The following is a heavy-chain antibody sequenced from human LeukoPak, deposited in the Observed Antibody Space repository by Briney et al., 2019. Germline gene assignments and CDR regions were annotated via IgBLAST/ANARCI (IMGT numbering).Heavy chain of an antibody. CDR3: AKDSTAVLGFYFDY. D-gene: IGHD3-16*01. Sequence: GGSLRLSCAASGFTFSSYAMSWVRQAPGKGLEWVSAISGSGGSTYYADSVKGRFTISRDNSKNTLYLQMNSLRAEDTAIYYCAKDSTAVLGFYFDYWGQETLVTVSS. V-gene: IGHV3-23*01. CDR2: ISGSGGST. J-gene: IGHJ4*02. CDR1: GFTFSSYA.